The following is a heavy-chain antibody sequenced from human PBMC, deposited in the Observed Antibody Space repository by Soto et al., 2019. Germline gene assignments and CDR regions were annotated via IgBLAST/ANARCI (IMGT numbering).Heavy chain of an antibody. V-gene: IGHV3-23*01. J-gene: IGHJ4*02. Sequence: HPGGSLRLSCAASGFTFSSYAMSWVRQAPGKGLEWVSAISGSGGSTYYADSVKGRFTISRDNSKNTLYLQMNSLRAEDTAVYYCAKDSYYSNYFIGPSFDYWGQGTLVTVSS. CDR2: ISGSGGST. CDR3: AKDSYYSNYFIGPSFDY. CDR1: GFTFSSYA. D-gene: IGHD4-4*01.